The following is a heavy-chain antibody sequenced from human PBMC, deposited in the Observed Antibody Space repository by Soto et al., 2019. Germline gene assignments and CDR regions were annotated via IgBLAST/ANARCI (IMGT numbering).Heavy chain of an antibody. CDR3: AKDQASGQGSFDS. J-gene: IGHJ4*02. CDR2: ISYDGSNQ. CDR1: VFTFNIYG. Sequence: GGSLRLSCASSVFTFNIYGMHWVRQAPDKGLEWVALISYDGSNQYYADSVKGRFTISRDNSKNTLFLQMNSLRAGDTAVYYCAKDQASGQGSFDSWGQGTLVTVSS. V-gene: IGHV3-30*18.